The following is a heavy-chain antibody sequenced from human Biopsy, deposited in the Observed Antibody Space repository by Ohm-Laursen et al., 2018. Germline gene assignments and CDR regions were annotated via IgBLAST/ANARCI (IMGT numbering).Heavy chain of an antibody. CDR2: LNPVSGNS. CDR3: GRAVRNQLLTDP. V-gene: IGHV1-8*01. J-gene: IGHJ5*02. CDR1: GYTFTSYD. Sequence: ASVKVSCKASGYTFTSYDVTWVRQASGQGPEWIGWLNPVSGNSNFGQKFRGRVTVTSDTSISTAYMELSGLTSDDTATYYCGRAVRNQLLTDPWGQGTLVTVTS. D-gene: IGHD1-7*01.